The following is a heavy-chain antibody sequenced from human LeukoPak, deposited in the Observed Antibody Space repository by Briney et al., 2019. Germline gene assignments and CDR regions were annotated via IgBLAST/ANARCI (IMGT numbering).Heavy chain of an antibody. CDR1: GGSISNTNW. V-gene: IGHV4-4*02. CDR3: AREGGPYRPLDY. J-gene: IGHJ4*02. Sequence: SGTLSLTCGVSGGSISNTNWWTWVRQPPGKGLEWIGEVNLQGSTNYNPSLKSLVAILVDKSDNHISLKLTSVTAADTAVYYCAREGGPYRPLDYSGQGTLVTVSS. CDR2: VNLQGST.